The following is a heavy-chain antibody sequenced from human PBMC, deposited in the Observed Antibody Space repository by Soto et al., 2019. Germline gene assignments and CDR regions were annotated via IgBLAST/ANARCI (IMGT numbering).Heavy chain of an antibody. J-gene: IGHJ4*02. D-gene: IGHD3-22*01. CDR2: IYSSGST. CDR1: GDSISNYY. CDR3: ARGGVDYYDSSGYYFSPYYFDY. Sequence: TSETLFLTCTVSGDSISNYYWSSIRQPPGKGLEYIGYIYSSGSTNYNPSLKSRVTISVDTSKNQFSLKLTSVTAADTAVYYCARGGVDYYDSSGYYFSPYYFDYWGQGTLVTVSS. V-gene: IGHV4-59*01.